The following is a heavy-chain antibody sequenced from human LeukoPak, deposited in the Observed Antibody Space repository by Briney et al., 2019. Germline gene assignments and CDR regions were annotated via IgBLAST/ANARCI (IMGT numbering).Heavy chain of an antibody. CDR1: GGSISSYY. CDR2: IYYSGST. V-gene: IGHV4-59*01. CDR3: ARSYCSSTSCFEVYYFDY. Sequence: QPSETLSLTCTVSGGSISSYYWSWIRQPPGKGLEWIGYIYYSGSTNYNPSLKSRVTISVDTSKNQFSLKLSSATAADTAVYYCARSYCSSTSCFEVYYFDYWGQGTLVTVSS. D-gene: IGHD2-2*01. J-gene: IGHJ4*02.